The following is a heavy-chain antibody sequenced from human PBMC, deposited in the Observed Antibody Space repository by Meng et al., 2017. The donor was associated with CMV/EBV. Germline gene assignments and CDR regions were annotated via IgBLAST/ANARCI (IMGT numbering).Heavy chain of an antibody. CDR2: ISSSSSYI. CDR3: ARDVYYYDSSGYYIDY. J-gene: IGHJ4*02. Sequence: GESLKISCAASGFTFSSYSMNWVRQAPGKGLEWVSSISSSSSYIYYADSVKGRFTISRDNAKNSLYLQMNSLRAEDTAVYYCARDVYYYDSSGYYIDYWGQETLVTVSS. CDR1: GFTFSSYS. V-gene: IGHV3-21*01. D-gene: IGHD3-22*01.